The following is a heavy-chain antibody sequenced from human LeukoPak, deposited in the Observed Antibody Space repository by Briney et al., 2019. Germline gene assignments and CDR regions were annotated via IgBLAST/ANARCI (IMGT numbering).Heavy chain of an antibody. CDR1: GYTFTSYY. D-gene: IGHD6-13*01. Sequence: GASVKVSCKASGYTFTSYYMHWVRQAPGQGLEWMGIINPSGGSTSYAQKFQGRVTMTRDTSTSTAYMELRSLRSDDTAVYYCASVGIAAAGTGIDYWGQGTLVTVSS. CDR2: INPSGGST. CDR3: ASVGIAAAGTGIDY. J-gene: IGHJ4*02. V-gene: IGHV1-46*01.